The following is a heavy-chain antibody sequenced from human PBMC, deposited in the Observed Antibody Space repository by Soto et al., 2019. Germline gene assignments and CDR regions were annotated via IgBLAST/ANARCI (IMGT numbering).Heavy chain of an antibody. J-gene: IGHJ4*02. CDR1: GFTFSSYA. CDR3: AKGSATSRPYYFDY. CDR2: ITGDGGDT. V-gene: IGHV3-23*01. Sequence: GGSLRLSCVASGFTFSSYAMSWVRQAPGKGLEWVSAITGDGGDTFHADSVRGRLTISRDNSRNTLYLQMDSLRAEDTALYYCAKGSATSRPYYFDYWGQGTLVTVSS.